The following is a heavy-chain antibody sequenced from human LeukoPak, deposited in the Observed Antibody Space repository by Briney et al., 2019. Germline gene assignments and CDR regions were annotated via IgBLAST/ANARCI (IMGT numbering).Heavy chain of an antibody. CDR2: IIPILGIA. CDR3: ARSGYDYTTFDY. V-gene: IGHV1-69*04. J-gene: IGHJ4*02. D-gene: IGHD5-12*01. Sequence: SVKVSCKASGYTFTSYDFNWVRQPPGQGVEWMGRIIPILGIANYAQKFQGRVTITADKSTSTAYLELSSLRSEDTAVYYCARSGYDYTTFDYWGQGTLVTVSS. CDR1: GYTFTSYD.